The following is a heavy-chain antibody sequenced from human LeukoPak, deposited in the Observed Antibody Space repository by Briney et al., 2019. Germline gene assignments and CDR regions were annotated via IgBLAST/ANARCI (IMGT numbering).Heavy chain of an antibody. V-gene: IGHV4-34*01. Sequence: PSETLSLTCAVYGGSFSGYYWSWIRQPPGKGLEWIGEINHSGSTNYNPSLKSRVTISVDTSKNQFSLKLSSVTAADTAVYYCARLTGSSGWFSDYYYYYMDVWGKGTTVTISS. D-gene: IGHD6-19*01. J-gene: IGHJ6*03. CDR1: GGSFSGYY. CDR3: ARLTGSSGWFSDYYYYYMDV. CDR2: INHSGST.